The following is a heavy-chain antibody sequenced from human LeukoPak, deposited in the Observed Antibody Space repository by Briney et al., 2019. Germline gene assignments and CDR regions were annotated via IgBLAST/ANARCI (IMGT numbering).Heavy chain of an antibody. D-gene: IGHD3-3*01. CDR3: ARVVLWSGGYDAFDI. J-gene: IGHJ3*02. CDR2: INPSGGST. V-gene: IGHV1-46*01. Sequence: GASVKVSCKTSGYTFTSYYMHWVRQAPGQGLEWMGIINPSGGSTSYAQKFQGRVTMTRDMSTSTVYMELSSLRSEDTAVYYCARVVLWSGGYDAFDIWGQGTMVTVSS. CDR1: GYTFTSYY.